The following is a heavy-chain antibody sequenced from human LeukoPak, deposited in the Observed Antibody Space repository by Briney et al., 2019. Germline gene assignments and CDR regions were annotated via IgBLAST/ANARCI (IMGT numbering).Heavy chain of an antibody. CDR3: ARRIAVPGSYYFDY. Sequence: SETLSLTCTVSGGSISSYYWTWIRQPPGKGLEWLGYIYYSGTTNYNPSLKSRVTLSLDTSKNQFTLRLSSGTAADTAVYYCARRIAVPGSYYFDYWGQGSLVTVSS. CDR2: IYYSGTT. V-gene: IGHV4-59*08. D-gene: IGHD6-13*01. J-gene: IGHJ4*02. CDR1: GGSISSYY.